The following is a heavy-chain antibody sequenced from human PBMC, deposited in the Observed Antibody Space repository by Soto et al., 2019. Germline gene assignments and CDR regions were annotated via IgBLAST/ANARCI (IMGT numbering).Heavy chain of an antibody. CDR3: AREGYYGSGSYDHYYYGMDV. D-gene: IGHD3-10*01. CDR2: IIPIFGTA. V-gene: IGHV1-69*13. Sequence: SVKVSCQASGGTFSSYAISWVRQAPGQGLEWMGGIIPIFGTANYAQKFQGRVTITADESTSTAYMELSSLRSEDTAVYYCAREGYYGSGSYDHYYYGMDVWGQGTTVTVSS. J-gene: IGHJ6*02. CDR1: GGTFSSYA.